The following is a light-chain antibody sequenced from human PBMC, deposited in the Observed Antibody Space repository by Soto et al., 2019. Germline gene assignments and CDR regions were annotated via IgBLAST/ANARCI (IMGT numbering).Light chain of an antibody. CDR3: QQYGNSPWT. J-gene: IGKJ1*01. CDR1: ESVSGSY. V-gene: IGKV3-20*01. Sequence: EIVLTQSPATLSLFPGERATLSCRASESVSGSYLAWYQQKPGQAPRLLIYAASSRATAIPDRFSGSGSETDFTLTISILEREDFVVYYCQQYGNSPWTFGQGTKVEIK. CDR2: AAS.